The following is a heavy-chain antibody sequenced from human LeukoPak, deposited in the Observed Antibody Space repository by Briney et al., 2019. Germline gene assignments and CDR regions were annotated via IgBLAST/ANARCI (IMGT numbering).Heavy chain of an antibody. D-gene: IGHD2-8*01. V-gene: IGHV3-23*01. J-gene: IGHJ5*02. CDR1: GFTFSSTA. Sequence: GGSLRLSCAASGFTFSSTAMSWVREALGEGLERVSTIVNSGGSNSYYADSVKGRFTISRDNSNNTLYLQMNSLRAEDTAVYYCARLTSTWGQGTLVTVSS. CDR3: ARLTST. CDR2: IVNSGGSNS.